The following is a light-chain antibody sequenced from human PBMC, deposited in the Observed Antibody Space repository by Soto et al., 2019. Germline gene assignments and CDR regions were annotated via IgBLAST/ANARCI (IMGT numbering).Light chain of an antibody. CDR1: SSDVGNYNY. CDR3: SSYTSSSTWV. V-gene: IGLV2-14*03. Sequence: QSALTQPASVSGSPGQSITISCTGTSSDVGNYNYVSWFQHHPGKAPKLIIYAVTNRPSGVSSRFSGSKSGNTASLTISGLQAEDEADYYCSSYTSSSTWVFGGGTQLTVL. CDR2: AVT. J-gene: IGLJ3*02.